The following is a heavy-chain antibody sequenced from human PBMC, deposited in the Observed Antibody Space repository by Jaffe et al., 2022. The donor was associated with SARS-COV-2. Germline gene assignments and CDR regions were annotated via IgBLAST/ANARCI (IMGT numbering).Heavy chain of an antibody. Sequence: QVQLVESGGGVVQPGRSLRLSCAASGFTFNTYGMHWVRQAPGKGLEWVAVISYDGTDKYYADSVKGRFTISRDNSKNTLYLQINSLRVEDTAVYYCAKVGDTYYYYYGMDVWGQGTTVTVSS. D-gene: IGHD1-26*01. V-gene: IGHV3-30*18. CDR1: GFTFNTYG. J-gene: IGHJ6*02. CDR2: ISYDGTDK. CDR3: AKVGDTYYYYYGMDV.